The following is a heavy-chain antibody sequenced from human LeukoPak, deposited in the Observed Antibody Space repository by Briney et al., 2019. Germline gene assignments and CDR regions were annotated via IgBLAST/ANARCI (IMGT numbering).Heavy chain of an antibody. CDR3: AKDRYYGSGSYSNLFDY. CDR1: GFTFSSYG. V-gene: IGHV3-30*02. J-gene: IGHJ4*02. Sequence: PGGSLRLSCAASGFTFSSYGMHWVRQAPGKGLERVAFIRYDGSNKYYADSVKGRFTISRDNSKNTLYLQMNSLRAEDTAVYYCAKDRYYGSGSYSNLFDYWGQGTLVTVSS. CDR2: IRYDGSNK. D-gene: IGHD3-10*01.